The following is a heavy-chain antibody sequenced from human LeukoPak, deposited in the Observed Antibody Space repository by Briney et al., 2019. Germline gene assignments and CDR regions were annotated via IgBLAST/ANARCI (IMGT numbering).Heavy chain of an antibody. J-gene: IGHJ5*02. CDR2: IDHSGST. CDR1: GGSFSGYY. CDR3: AREEIRGGGINWFDP. D-gene: IGHD3-10*01. Sequence: PSETLSLTCAVYGGSFSGYYWSWIRQPPGKGLEWIGEIDHSGSTNYNPSLRSRVTMSVDTSKNQFSLKLTSVTAADTAMYYCAREEIRGGGINWFDPWGQGTLVTVSS. V-gene: IGHV4-34*01.